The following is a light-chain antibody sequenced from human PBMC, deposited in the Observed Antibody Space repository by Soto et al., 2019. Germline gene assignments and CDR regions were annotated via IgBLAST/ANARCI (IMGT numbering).Light chain of an antibody. V-gene: IGKV1-39*01. CDR3: QASYTTPLT. J-gene: IGKJ5*01. CDR2: SAS. CDR1: QSIGNY. Sequence: DVQMTQSPSSLSASIGDRVTLTCRSSQSIGNYLNWYQQKPGKAPSLLIHSASTLQNGVPSRFSGSGSGTEFTFTISGLQPDDVATYYCQASYTTPLTFGQGTRLE.